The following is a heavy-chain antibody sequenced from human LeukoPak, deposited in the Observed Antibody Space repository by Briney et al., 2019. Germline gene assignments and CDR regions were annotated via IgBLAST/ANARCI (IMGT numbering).Heavy chain of an antibody. CDR2: ISAYNGNT. J-gene: IGHJ5*02. V-gene: IGHV1-18*01. CDR1: GYTFTSYG. Sequence: GASVKVSCKASGYTFTSYGISWVRQAPGQGLEWMGWISAYNGNTNYAQKLQGRVTMTTDTSTSTAYMELRSLRSDVTAVYYCARRATYYYGSSNWFDPWGQGTLVTVSS. CDR3: ARRATYYYGSSNWFDP. D-gene: IGHD3-10*01.